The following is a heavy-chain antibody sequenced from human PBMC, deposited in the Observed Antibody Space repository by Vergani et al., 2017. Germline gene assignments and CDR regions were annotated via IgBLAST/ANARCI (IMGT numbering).Heavy chain of an antibody. CDR1: GGSISSSSYY. D-gene: IGHD2-21*02. CDR3: ARHLAYCGGDCYPYYYGMDV. Sequence: QLQLQESGPGLVKPSETLALTCTVSGGSISSSSYYWGWIRQPPGKGLEWIGNIYYSGSTYYNPSLKSRITISVDTSKIQFSLKLSSVTAADTAVYYCARHLAYCGGDCYPYYYGMDVWGQXP. CDR2: IYYSGST. V-gene: IGHV4-39*01. J-gene: IGHJ6*02.